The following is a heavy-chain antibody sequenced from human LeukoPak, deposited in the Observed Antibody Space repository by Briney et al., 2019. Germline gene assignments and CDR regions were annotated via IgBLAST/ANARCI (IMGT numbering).Heavy chain of an antibody. J-gene: IGHJ4*02. CDR2: INPNSGGT. V-gene: IGHV1-2*06. CDR1: GYTFTGYY. D-gene: IGHD3-16*02. Sequence: ASVKVSCKASGYTFTGYYMHWVRQAPGQGLGWMGRINPNSGGTNYAQKFQGRVTMTRDTSISTAYMDLSRLRSDDTAVYYCARLSGRSPDYWGQGTLVTVSS. CDR3: ARLSGRSPDY.